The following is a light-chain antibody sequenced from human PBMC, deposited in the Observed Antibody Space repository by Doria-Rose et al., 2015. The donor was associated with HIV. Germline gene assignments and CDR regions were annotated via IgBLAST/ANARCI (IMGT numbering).Light chain of an antibody. Sequence: DIRVTQSPSSLSASVGDRVTITCRASQGIRNSLAWYQQKPGKAPKLLVYAASTLESGVPSRFSGSGSGTDYTLTISSLQPEDFATYYCQQYYSTPQTLGQGTKLEIK. J-gene: IGKJ2*01. CDR2: AAS. CDR1: QGIRNS. CDR3: QQYYSTPQT. V-gene: IGKV1-NL1*01.